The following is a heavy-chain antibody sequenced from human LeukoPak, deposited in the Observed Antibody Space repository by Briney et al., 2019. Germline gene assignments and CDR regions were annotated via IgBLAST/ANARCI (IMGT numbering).Heavy chain of an antibody. D-gene: IGHD3-10*01. V-gene: IGHV1-2*06. J-gene: IGHJ4*02. Sequence: ASVKVSCKASRYTYNAHYLHGSPQAPGQGLEWMGRINPDSGVTDYAQKFQGRVTVTRDTPISTAYMELSNLRSDDTAVDYCARSPDGLAITLLDYWGQGTLVTVSS. CDR2: INPDSGVT. CDR3: ARSPDGLAITLLDY. CDR1: RYTYNAHY.